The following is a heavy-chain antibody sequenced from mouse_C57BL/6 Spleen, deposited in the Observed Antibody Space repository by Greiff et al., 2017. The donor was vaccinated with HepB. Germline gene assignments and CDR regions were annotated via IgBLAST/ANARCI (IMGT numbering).Heavy chain of an antibody. Sequence: QVQLKQPGAELVMPGASVKLSCKASGYTFTSYWMHWVKQRPGQGLEWIGEIDPSDSYTNYNQKFKGKSTLTVDKSSSTAYMQLSSLTSEDSAVYYCARRGNYYGSSYPYWYFDVWGTGTTVTVSS. CDR2: IDPSDSYT. V-gene: IGHV1-69*01. J-gene: IGHJ1*03. CDR1: GYTFTSYW. D-gene: IGHD1-1*01. CDR3: ARRGNYYGSSYPYWYFDV.